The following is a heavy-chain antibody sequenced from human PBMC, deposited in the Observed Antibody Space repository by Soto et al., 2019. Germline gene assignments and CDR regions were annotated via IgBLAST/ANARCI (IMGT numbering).Heavy chain of an antibody. CDR3: ARSGGIDY. V-gene: IGHV3-74*01. CDR1: GFTFNHYW. Sequence: EVQLVESGGGLVQPGGSLRLSCAASGFTFNHYWIHWVRQVPGKGLMWVSRIQSDGSSIDYADSVKGRFTISRDNAKNTVYLQMNSRRVEDSAMYYCARSGGIDYWGQGTLVTVSS. D-gene: IGHD6-25*01. CDR2: IQSDGSSI. J-gene: IGHJ4*02.